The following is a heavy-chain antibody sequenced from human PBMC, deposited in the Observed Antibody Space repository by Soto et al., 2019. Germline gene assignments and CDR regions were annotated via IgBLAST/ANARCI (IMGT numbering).Heavy chain of an antibody. V-gene: IGHV4-59*01. CDR3: ARGGGYSYGYDAFDI. J-gene: IGHJ3*02. CDR2: IYYSGST. Sequence: SGTLSLTCTVSGETISSYDWSWIRQHPGKGLEWIGYIYYSGSTNYNPSLKSRVTISVDTSKNQFSLKLSSVTAADTAVYYCARGGGYSYGYDAFDIWGQGTMVTVSS. CDR1: GETISSYD. D-gene: IGHD5-18*01.